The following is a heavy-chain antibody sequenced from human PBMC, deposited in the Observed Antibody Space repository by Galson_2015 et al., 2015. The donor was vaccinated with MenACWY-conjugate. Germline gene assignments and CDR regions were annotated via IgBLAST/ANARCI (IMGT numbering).Heavy chain of an antibody. J-gene: IGHJ5*02. D-gene: IGHD4-11*01. CDR3: ARDRKEPTVSLSSNRFDP. CDR1: GFTFGSYW. Sequence: SLRLSCAASGFTFGSYWMHWVRQVPGKGLVWVSRIDRAGSSTTYADSVKGRFTISRDNAKNTLYLQMNSLRAEDTAVYYCARDRKEPTVSLSSNRFDPWGQGTQVIVSS. CDR2: IDRAGSST. V-gene: IGHV3-74*01.